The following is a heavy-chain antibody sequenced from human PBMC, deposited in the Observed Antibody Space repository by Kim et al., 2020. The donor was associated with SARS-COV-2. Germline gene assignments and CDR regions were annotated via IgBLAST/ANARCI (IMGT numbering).Heavy chain of an antibody. V-gene: IGHV3-15*01. CDR1: GFTFSNAW. Sequence: GGSLRLSCAASGFTFSNAWMSWVRQAPGKGLEWVGRIKSKTDGGTTDYAAPVKGRFTISRDDSKNTLYLQMNSLKTEDTAVYYCTTGGRVVVSAALYYYYYGMDVWGQGTTVTVSS. CDR2: IKSKTDGGTT. J-gene: IGHJ6*02. D-gene: IGHD2-2*01. CDR3: TTGGRVVVSAALYYYYYGMDV.